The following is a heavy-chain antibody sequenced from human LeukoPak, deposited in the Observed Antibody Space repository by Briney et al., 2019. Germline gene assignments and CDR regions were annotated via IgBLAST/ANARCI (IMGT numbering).Heavy chain of an antibody. D-gene: IGHD6-19*01. V-gene: IGHV5-51*01. CDR2: IYPGDSDT. Sequence: PGESLKISCKGSGYSFTSYWIGWVRQVPGKGLEWMGIIYPGDSDTRYSPSFQGQVTISADKSISTAYLQWSSLKASDTAMYYCASTAVADYYGMDVWGQGTTVTVSS. CDR3: ASTAVADYYGMDV. CDR1: GYSFTSYW. J-gene: IGHJ6*02.